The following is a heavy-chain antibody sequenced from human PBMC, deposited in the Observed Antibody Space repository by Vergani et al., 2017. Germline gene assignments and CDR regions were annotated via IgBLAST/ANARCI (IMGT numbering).Heavy chain of an antibody. CDR2: INPNSGGT. V-gene: IGHV1-2*02. Sequence: QVQLVQSGAEVKKPGASVKVSCKASGYTFTGYYMHWVRQAPGQGLEWMGWINPNSGGTNYAQKFQGRVTMTRDTSISTAYMELSRLSSDDTAVYYCARGIEYYYDSSGYVLVLWGQGTLVTVSS. J-gene: IGHJ4*02. CDR3: ARGIEYYYDSSGYVLVL. CDR1: GYTFTGYY. D-gene: IGHD3-22*01.